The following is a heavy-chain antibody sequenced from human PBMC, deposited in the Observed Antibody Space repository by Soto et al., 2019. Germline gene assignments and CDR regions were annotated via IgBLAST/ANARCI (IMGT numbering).Heavy chain of an antibody. CDR1: GFTFSDHY. V-gene: IGHV3-72*01. CDR3: ARGALGSGEQQYSYYYCGTDV. Sequence: EGQLVESGGDLGQPGGSLRLSCAASGFTFSDHYMDWVRQAPGKGLAWVGRTRNKAYSYNTEYAASVTGRFTISRDDSNNSLSLQMNSLKSEDTAGYYCARGALGSGEQQYSYYYCGTDVWGQGTTVTVSS. J-gene: IGHJ6*02. CDR2: TRNKAYSYNT. D-gene: IGHD3-3*01.